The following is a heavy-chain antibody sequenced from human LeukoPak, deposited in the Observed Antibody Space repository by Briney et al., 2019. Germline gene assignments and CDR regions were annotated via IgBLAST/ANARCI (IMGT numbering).Heavy chain of an antibody. J-gene: IGHJ4*02. CDR3: ARVLRGYSYGIVDY. D-gene: IGHD5-18*01. CDR1: RFTFSSYW. CDR2: IQQDGSEK. V-gene: IGHV3-7*01. Sequence: QPGGSLRLSCAASRFTFSSYWMSWVRQAPGKGLEWVANIQQDGSEKYYVDSVKGRFTISRDNAKNSLYLQMNSLRAEDTAVYYCARVLRGYSYGIVDYWGQGTLVTVSS.